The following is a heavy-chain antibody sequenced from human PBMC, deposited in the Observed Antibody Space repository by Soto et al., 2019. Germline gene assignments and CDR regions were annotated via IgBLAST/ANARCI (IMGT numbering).Heavy chain of an antibody. D-gene: IGHD5-12*01. CDR1: GFTFKNAW. J-gene: IGHJ4*01. CDR3: AMEPGYVGYDGAFLY. Sequence: EVQLVESGGGLVKPGESLRLSCATFGFTFKNAWMNWVRQAPGKGPEWVGRIKSKIDGETVDYAAPVEGRFTVSRDDSESTMYLEMNSLKIEDTATYYCAMEPGYVGYDGAFLYWGHGTLVTVSS. V-gene: IGHV3-15*07. CDR2: IKSKIDGETV.